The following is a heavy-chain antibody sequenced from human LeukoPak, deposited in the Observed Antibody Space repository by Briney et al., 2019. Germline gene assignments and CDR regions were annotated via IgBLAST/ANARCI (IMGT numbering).Heavy chain of an antibody. CDR3: ARYYDSSGYYNYYYYYMDV. CDR1: GFTFSSYN. J-gene: IGHJ6*03. Sequence: GGSLRLSCAASGFTFSSYNMNWVRQAPGKGLEWVSSISSSSSYIYYADSVKGRFTISRDNAKNSLYLQMNSLRAEDTAVYYCARYYDSSGYYNYYYYYMDVWGKGTTVTVSS. V-gene: IGHV3-21*01. CDR2: ISSSSSYI. D-gene: IGHD3-22*01.